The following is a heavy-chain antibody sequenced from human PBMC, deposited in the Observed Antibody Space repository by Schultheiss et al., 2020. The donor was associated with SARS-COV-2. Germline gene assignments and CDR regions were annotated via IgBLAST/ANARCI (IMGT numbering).Heavy chain of an antibody. CDR1: GFTFSNSD. J-gene: IGHJ4*01. CDR2: VSWNGSRT. V-gene: IGHV3-19*01. Sequence: GGSLRLSCAASGFTFSNSDMNWVRQAPGKGLEWVSGVSWNGSRTHYADSVKGRFIISRDNSKNTVYLQMNSLRAEDTAVYYCAKERQWLARPPDDWGHGTLVTVSS. CDR3: AKERQWLARPPDD. D-gene: IGHD6-19*01.